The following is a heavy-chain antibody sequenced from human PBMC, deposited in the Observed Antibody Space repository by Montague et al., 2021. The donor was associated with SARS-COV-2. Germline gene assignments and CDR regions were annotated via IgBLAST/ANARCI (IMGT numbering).Heavy chain of an antibody. Sequence: TLSLTCTVSGGSISSGGYYWSWIRQHPGKGLEWIGYIYYSGSTYYNPSLQSRVTISVDTSKNQLSLKLTSVTAAATAEYYCASVNTVRGYWFDHWGQGTLVTVSS. J-gene: IGHJ5*02. CDR1: GGSISSGGYY. V-gene: IGHV4-31*03. CDR2: IYYSGST. CDR3: ASVNTVRGYWFDH. D-gene: IGHD4-11*01.